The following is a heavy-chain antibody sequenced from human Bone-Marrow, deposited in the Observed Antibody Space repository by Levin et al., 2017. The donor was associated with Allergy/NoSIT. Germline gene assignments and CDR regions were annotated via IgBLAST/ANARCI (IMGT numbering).Heavy chain of an antibody. CDR3: ARRRGYTFFDY. CDR2: IYWDDDK. J-gene: IGHJ4*02. D-gene: IGHD5-18*01. V-gene: IGHV2-5*02. CDR1: GFSLITNGVG. Sequence: ESGPTLVKPTQTLTLTCTFSGFSLITNGVGVGWIRQPPGKPLEWLALIYWDDDKRYSPSLKTRLTITEDTSKNQVVLTMTNMDPVDTATYYCARRRGYTFFDYWGQGTLVTVSS.